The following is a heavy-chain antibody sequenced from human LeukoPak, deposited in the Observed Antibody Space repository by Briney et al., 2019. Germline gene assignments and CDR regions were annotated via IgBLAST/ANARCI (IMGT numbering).Heavy chain of an antibody. D-gene: IGHD6-19*01. V-gene: IGHV1-18*01. J-gene: IGHJ4*02. CDR3: ARDDIFGGWYETHQTDY. CDR2: ISAYNGNT. Sequence: ASVKVSCKASGYTFTSYGISWVRQAPGQGLEWMGWISAYNGNTNYAQKLQGRVTMTTDTSTSTAYMELRSLRSDDTAVYYCARDDIFGGWYETHQTDYWGQGTLVTVSS. CDR1: GYTFTSYG.